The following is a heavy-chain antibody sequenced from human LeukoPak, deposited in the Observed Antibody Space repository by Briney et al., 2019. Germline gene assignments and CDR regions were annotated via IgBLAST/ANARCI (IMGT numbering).Heavy chain of an antibody. V-gene: IGHV3-7*01. CDR2: INHDGSDI. CDR1: GYILSSYW. Sequence: GGSLRLSCAASGYILSSYWTSWVRQVPGKGLAWVANINHDGSDIQYVDSVKGRFTVSRDNAKNALYLQMNSLRAEDTAVYYCARDSAQRFGELLQADYWGQGTLVTVSS. J-gene: IGHJ4*02. D-gene: IGHD3-10*01. CDR3: ARDSAQRFGELLQADY.